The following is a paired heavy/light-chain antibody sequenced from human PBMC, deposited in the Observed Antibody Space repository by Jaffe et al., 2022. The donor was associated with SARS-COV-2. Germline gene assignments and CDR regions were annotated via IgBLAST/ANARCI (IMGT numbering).Heavy chain of an antibody. CDR3: ARNGFDSSGHDAFDI. CDR2: IHSDGST. Sequence: EVQLVESGGGLVQPGGSLRLSCAASGFAVSNNYMSWVRQAPGKGLEWVSVIHSDGSTYYADSVTGRFAISRDNSKNTLYLQMSSLRVGDTAVYYCARNGFDSSGHDAFDIWGQGTMVTVSS. V-gene: IGHV3-66*02. J-gene: IGHJ3*02. CDR1: GFAVSNNY. D-gene: IGHD3-22*01.
Light chain of an antibody. V-gene: IGKV1-39*01. Sequence: DIQMTQSPSSLSASVGDRVTITCRASQSISRYLNWYQQKPGKAPKLLMYAAFSLQSGVPSRFSGSGSGTDFTLTISSLQPEDFATYYCQQSYSTPPWTFGQGTKVEIK. J-gene: IGKJ1*01. CDR2: AAF. CDR1: QSISRY. CDR3: QQSYSTPPWT.